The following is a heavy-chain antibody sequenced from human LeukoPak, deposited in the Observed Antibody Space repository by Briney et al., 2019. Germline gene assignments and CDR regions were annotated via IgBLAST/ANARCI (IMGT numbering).Heavy chain of an antibody. J-gene: IGHJ3*02. Sequence: RASVKVSCKASGYTFTSYGISWVRQAPGQGPEWMGWISAYNGNTNYAQKLQGRVTMTTDTSTSTAYMELRSLRSDDTAVYYCASTVNLPGDAFDIWGQGTMVTVSS. CDR3: ASTVNLPGDAFDI. D-gene: IGHD4-17*01. CDR2: ISAYNGNT. V-gene: IGHV1-18*04. CDR1: GYTFTSYG.